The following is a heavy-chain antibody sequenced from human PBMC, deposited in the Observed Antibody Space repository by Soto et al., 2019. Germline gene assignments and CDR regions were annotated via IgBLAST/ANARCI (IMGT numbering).Heavy chain of an antibody. V-gene: IGHV3-21*01. CDR3: ASSLWFGELLYPFDP. CDR1: GFTFSSYS. CDR2: ISSSSSYI. J-gene: IGHJ5*02. Sequence: GGSLRLSCAASGFTFSSYSMNWVRQAPGKGLEWVSSISSSSSYIYYADSVKGRFTISRDNAKNSLYLQMNSLRAEDTAVYYCASSLWFGELLYPFDPWGQGTLVTVSS. D-gene: IGHD3-10*01.